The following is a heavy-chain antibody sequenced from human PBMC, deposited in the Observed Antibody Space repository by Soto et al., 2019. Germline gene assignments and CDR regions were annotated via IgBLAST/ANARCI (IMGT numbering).Heavy chain of an antibody. D-gene: IGHD5-12*01. CDR1: GYTFTSYH. J-gene: IGHJ4*02. CDR3: ARGSDNSRYVFDY. V-gene: IGHV1-8*01. Sequence: GASVKVSCKASGYTFTSYHINWVRQAPGQGLEWMAWMSPSSGNTGSALKFQDRVTLTRSTSISTAYMELSSLTSEDTAVYYCARGSDNSRYVFDYWAPGSLVTVSS. CDR2: MSPSSGNT.